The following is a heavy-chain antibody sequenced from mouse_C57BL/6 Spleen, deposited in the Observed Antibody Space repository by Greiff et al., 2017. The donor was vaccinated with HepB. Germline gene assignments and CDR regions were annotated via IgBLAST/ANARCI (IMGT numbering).Heavy chain of an antibody. J-gene: IGHJ4*01. V-gene: IGHV5-16*01. CDR3: ARDGGSPYYYAMDY. Sequence: EVKVVESEGGLVQPGSSMKLSCTASGFTFSDYYMAWVRQVPEKGLEWVANINYDGSSTYYLDSLKSRFIISRDNAKNILYLQMSSLKSEDTATYYCARDGGSPYYYAMDYWGQGTSVTVSS. CDR1: GFTFSDYY. CDR2: INYDGSST. D-gene: IGHD1-1*01.